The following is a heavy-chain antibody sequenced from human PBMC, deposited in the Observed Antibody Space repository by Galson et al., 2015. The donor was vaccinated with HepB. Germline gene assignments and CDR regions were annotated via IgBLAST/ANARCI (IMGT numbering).Heavy chain of an antibody. D-gene: IGHD3-10*01. CDR1: GFTFSSYS. V-gene: IGHV3-21*01. Sequence: SLRLSCAASGFTFSSYSMNWVRQAPGKGLEWVSSISSSSSYIYYADSVKGRFTISRDNAKNSLYLQMNSLRAEDTAVYYCARDSGGEKPLRGVYWGQGTLVTVSS. CDR3: ARDSGGEKPLRGVY. J-gene: IGHJ4*02. CDR2: ISSSSSYI.